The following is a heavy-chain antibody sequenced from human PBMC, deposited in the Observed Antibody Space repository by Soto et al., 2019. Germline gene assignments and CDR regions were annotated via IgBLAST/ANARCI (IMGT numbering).Heavy chain of an antibody. V-gene: IGHV4-30-2*06. D-gene: IGHD2-2*01. CDR2: IYYTGST. Sequence: PSKTLSLTCTVSGGSISNDAYSWSWIRQSSGKGLEWIGYIYYTGSTYYNPSLKSRVTISIDKSKNQFSLKLTSVTAADTAVYYCARGGFQLLPDYWGRGTLVTVSS. CDR3: ARGGFQLLPDY. J-gene: IGHJ4*01. CDR1: GGSISNDAYS.